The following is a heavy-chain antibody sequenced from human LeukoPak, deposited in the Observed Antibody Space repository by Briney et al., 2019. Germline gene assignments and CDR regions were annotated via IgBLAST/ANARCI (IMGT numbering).Heavy chain of an antibody. CDR3: ATAIGYSSSWNAFDI. V-gene: IGHV3-23*01. CDR1: GFTLSSYA. Sequence: GGSLRLSCAASGFTLSSYAMSWVRQAPGKGLEWVSAISGSGGSTYYADSVKGRFTISRDNSKNTLYLQMNSLRAEDTAVYYCATAIGYSSSWNAFDIWGQGTMVTVSS. J-gene: IGHJ3*02. CDR2: ISGSGGST. D-gene: IGHD6-13*01.